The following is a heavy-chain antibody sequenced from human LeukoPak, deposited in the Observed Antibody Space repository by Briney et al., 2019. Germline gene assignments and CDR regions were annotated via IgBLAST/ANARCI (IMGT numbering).Heavy chain of an antibody. V-gene: IGHV4-61*02. CDR2: IYTSGST. J-gene: IGHJ3*02. CDR3: AREPADAFDI. Sequence: PSETLSLTCTVSGGSISSGSYYWSWIRRPAGKGLEWIGRIYTSGSTNYNPSLKSRGTRSVDTSKNQFSLQLSPVTAADTAVYYCAREPADAFDIWGQGTMVTVSS. CDR1: GGSISSGSYY.